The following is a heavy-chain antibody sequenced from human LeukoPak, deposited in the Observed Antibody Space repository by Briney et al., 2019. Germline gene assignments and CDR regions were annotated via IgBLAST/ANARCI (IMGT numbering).Heavy chain of an antibody. D-gene: IGHD1-26*01. CDR3: GRQGYTASYYFLHY. J-gene: IGHJ4*02. CDR2: IYTTGTT. V-gene: IGHV4-4*07. CDR1: SGSISSYY. Sequence: SETLSLTCTVSSGSISSYYWGWVRQPPGKGLEWIGRIYTTGTTHYNPSLKSRVTMSMDTSTNQFSLNLRSMTAADTAVYYCGRQGYTASYYFLHYWSQGTLVAVS.